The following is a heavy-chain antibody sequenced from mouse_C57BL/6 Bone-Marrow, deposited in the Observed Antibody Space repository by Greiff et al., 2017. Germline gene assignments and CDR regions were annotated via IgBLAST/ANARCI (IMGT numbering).Heavy chain of an antibody. D-gene: IGHD1-1*01. CDR3: ARFISTGGPPYYAMDC. J-gene: IGHJ4*01. CDR2: IYPRSGNT. V-gene: IGHV1-81*01. CDR1: GYTFTSYG. Sequence: QVQLQQSGAELARPGASVKLSCKASGYTFTSYGISWVKQRTGQGLEWIGEIYPRSGNTYYNEKFKGKATLTADKSSSTAYMELRSLTSEDSAVYFCARFISTGGPPYYAMDCWGQGTSGTVSS.